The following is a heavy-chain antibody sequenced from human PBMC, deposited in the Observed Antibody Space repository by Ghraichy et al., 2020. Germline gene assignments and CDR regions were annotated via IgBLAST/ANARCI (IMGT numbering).Heavy chain of an antibody. J-gene: IGHJ6*02. CDR1: GYPFSNYD. D-gene: IGHD1-1*01. CDR3: ARGRSPDVNWNDDIYYYYGMDV. V-gene: IGHV1-8*01. CDR2: MNPNSGNA. Sequence: ASLKVSCKASGYPFSNYDVIWVRQATGQGLEWMGWMNPNSGNAGYAQQFQGRVTMTRDTSISKAYMELSSLRSEDTAVYYCARGRSPDVNWNDDIYYYYGMDVWDQGTTVTVSS.